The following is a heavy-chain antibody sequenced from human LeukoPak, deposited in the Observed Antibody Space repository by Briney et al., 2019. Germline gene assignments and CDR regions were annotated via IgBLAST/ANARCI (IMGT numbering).Heavy chain of an antibody. CDR3: ARGYDYVWGSHRALGY. D-gene: IGHD3-16*02. CDR1: GGSISSYY. V-gene: IGHV4-59*01. CDR2: IYYRST. Sequence: SETLSLTCTVSGGSISSYYWSWIRQPPGKGLEWIGYIYYRSTNYSPSLKSRVTISVDTSKNQFSLKLTSVTAADTAVYYCARGYDYVWGSHRALGYWGQGTLVTVSS. J-gene: IGHJ4*02.